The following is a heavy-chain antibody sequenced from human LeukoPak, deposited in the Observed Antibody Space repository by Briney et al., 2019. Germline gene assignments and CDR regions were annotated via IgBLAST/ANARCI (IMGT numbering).Heavy chain of an antibody. Sequence: GGSLRLSCAASGFTFITYAMSWVRQAPGKGLEWVSAISGSGGSTYYADSVRGRFTISRDNSKDTLYLQMNSLRAEDTAVYYCAKVSGSYPGKGYYFDYWGQGTLVTVSS. CDR2: ISGSGGST. CDR1: GFTFITYA. J-gene: IGHJ4*02. D-gene: IGHD1-26*01. CDR3: AKVSGSYPGKGYYFDY. V-gene: IGHV3-23*01.